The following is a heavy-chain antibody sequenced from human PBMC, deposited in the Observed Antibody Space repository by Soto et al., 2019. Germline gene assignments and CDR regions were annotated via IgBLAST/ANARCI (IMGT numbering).Heavy chain of an antibody. D-gene: IGHD6-6*01. CDR3: ARDSLLIVGVGSHLEYSSSSQYYGMDV. Sequence: GGSLRLSCAASGFTFSSYGMHWVRQAPGKGLEWVAVIWYDGSNKYYADSVKGRFTISRDNSKNTLYLQMNSLRAEDTAVYYCARDSLLIVGVGSHLEYSSSSQYYGMDVWGQGTTVTVSS. J-gene: IGHJ6*02. V-gene: IGHV3-33*01. CDR2: IWYDGSNK. CDR1: GFTFSSYG.